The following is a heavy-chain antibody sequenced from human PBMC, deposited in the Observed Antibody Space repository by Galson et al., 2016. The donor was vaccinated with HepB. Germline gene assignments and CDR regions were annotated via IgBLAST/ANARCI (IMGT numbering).Heavy chain of an antibody. V-gene: IGHV2-70*04. Sequence: PALVKPTQTLTLTCTFSGSSLSARGMRVNWFRQPPGKALEWLARIDWDDDKFSTTSLKTRLTISKDTSKSQVVLTMTNMDPVDTATYYCARMFSSAFDHWGQGTLVTVSS. J-gene: IGHJ4*02. CDR1: GSSLSARGMR. CDR3: ARMFSSAFDH. D-gene: IGHD3-3*01. CDR2: IDWDDDK.